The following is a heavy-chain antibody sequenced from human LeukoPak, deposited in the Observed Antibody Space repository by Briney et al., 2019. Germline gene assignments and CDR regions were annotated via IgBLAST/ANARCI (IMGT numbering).Heavy chain of an antibody. CDR3: AKDLSNSLDY. Sequence: GGSLRLSCAASGFTFSSYAMHWVRQAPGKGLEWVAVISYDGSNKYYADSVKGRFTISRDNSKNTLYLQMNSLRAEDTAVYYCAKDLSNSLDYWGQGTLVTVSS. CDR1: GFTFSSYA. V-gene: IGHV3-30*04. J-gene: IGHJ4*02. CDR2: ISYDGSNK.